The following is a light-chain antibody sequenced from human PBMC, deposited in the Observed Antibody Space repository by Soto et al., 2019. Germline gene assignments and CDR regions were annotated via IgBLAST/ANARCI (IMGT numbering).Light chain of an antibody. CDR3: QQYNSYSRT. V-gene: IGKV1-5*03. CDR2: RAS. J-gene: IGKJ2*01. CDR1: QSISSW. Sequence: DIQMTQSPSTLSASVGDRVTITCRASQSISSWLAWYQQKPGKAPTLLIYRASTLESGVPSRFSGSASGTEFTLTISSLQPDDFAPYYCQQYNSYSRTFGQGTKLEIK.